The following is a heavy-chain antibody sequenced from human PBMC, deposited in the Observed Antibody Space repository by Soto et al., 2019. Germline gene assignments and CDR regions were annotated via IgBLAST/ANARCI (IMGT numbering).Heavy chain of an antibody. CDR2: ISGSGGST. D-gene: IGHD2-15*01. CDR1: GFTFSSYA. J-gene: IGHJ4*02. Sequence: EVQLLESGGGLVQPGGSLRLSCAASGFTFSSYAMSWVRQAPGQGLEWVSAISGSGGSTYYADSVKVRFAISRDNSKNTLYLQMNSLRAEDTAVYYCARIVVVAAHGRYFDYWGQGTLVTVSS. CDR3: ARIVVVAAHGRYFDY. V-gene: IGHV3-23*01.